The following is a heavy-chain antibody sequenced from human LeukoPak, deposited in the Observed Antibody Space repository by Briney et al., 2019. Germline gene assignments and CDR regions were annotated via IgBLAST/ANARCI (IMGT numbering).Heavy chain of an antibody. V-gene: IGHV1-2*02. D-gene: IGHD5-24*01. CDR1: GYTFTGYY. CDR2: INPNSGGT. J-gene: IGHJ4*02. CDR3: ARDGTGVYNLVQY. Sequence: ASVKVSCKASGYTFTGYYMHWVRQAPGQGLEWMGWINPNSGGTNYAQKFQGRVTLTRDTSISAVYMELSRLRSDDTAVYYCARDGTGVYNLVQYWGQGTLVTVSS.